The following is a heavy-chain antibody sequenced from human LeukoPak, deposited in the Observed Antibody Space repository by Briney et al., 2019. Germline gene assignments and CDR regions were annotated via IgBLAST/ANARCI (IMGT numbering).Heavy chain of an antibody. J-gene: IGHJ5*02. CDR3: ARVYYYDSSIS. D-gene: IGHD3-22*01. V-gene: IGHV4-59*08. CDR2: VYYSGIT. Sequence: SETLSLTCTVSGGSISYYYWSWIRQPPGKGLEWIGYVYYSGITSYNPSPQSRVTTSPYTSMLHFPLKLNSVTAADEAVYYCARVYYYDSSISWGQGTLVTVSS. CDR1: GGSISYYY.